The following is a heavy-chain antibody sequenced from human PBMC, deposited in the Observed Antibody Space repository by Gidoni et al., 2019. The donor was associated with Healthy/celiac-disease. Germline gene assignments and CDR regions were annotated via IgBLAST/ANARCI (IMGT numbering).Heavy chain of an antibody. D-gene: IGHD3-3*01. CDR1: GFTFSSYA. CDR2: ISGSGGST. J-gene: IGHJ4*02. Sequence: EVQLLESGGGLVQPGGSLRLSCAASGFTFSSYAMSWVRQAPGKGREWVSAISGSGGSTYYADSVKGRFTISRDNSKNTLYLQMNSLRAEDTAVYYCAKSVYDFWSGYYNRWGQGTLVTVSS. CDR3: AKSVYDFWSGYYNR. V-gene: IGHV3-23*01.